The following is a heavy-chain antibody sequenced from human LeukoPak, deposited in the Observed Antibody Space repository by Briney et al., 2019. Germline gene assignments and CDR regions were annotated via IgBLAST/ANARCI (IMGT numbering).Heavy chain of an antibody. CDR3: ARDSFAMVRGVESN. CDR2: INPNSGGT. J-gene: IGHJ4*02. D-gene: IGHD3-10*01. Sequence: GASVKVSCKASGYTFTGYYMHWVRQAPGQGLEWMGWINPNSGGTNYAQKFQGRVTMTRDTSISTAYMELSRLRSDDTAVYYCARDSFAMVRGVESNWGQGTLVTVSS. CDR1: GYTFTGYY. V-gene: IGHV1-2*02.